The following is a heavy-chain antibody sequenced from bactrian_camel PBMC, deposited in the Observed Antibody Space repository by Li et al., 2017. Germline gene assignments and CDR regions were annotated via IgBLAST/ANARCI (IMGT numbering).Heavy chain of an antibody. V-gene: IGHV3S53*01. CDR2: IDSDVRT. J-gene: IGHJ6*01. CDR1: GYITSWYC. Sequence: QVQLVESGGGSAQAGGSLILSCAASGYITSWYCIGWFRQAPGKEREGVATIDSDVRTRYADSVKGRFTISKDNANYTMYLQMSSLKPEDTGMYYCASRRNSYCSIDTLRPTAFVYWGQGTQVTVS. D-gene: IGHD3*01. CDR3: ASRRNSYCSIDTLRPTAFVY.